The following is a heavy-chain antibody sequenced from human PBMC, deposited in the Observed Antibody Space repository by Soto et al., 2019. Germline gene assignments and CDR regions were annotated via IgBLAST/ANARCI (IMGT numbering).Heavy chain of an antibody. D-gene: IGHD3-16*01. Sequence: QVQLVESGGGLVTPGQSLRLSCAASGFSFSDYYMSWIRQAPGKGLEWVSYISGNRRTISYTDSVKGRFTASRDNTENLLFLHMHSLRAEDTAIYYSERKGGPGDAFDIWGQGTVVTVSS. CDR2: ISGNRRTI. V-gene: IGHV3-11*01. CDR3: ERKGGPGDAFDI. J-gene: IGHJ3*02. CDR1: GFSFSDYY.